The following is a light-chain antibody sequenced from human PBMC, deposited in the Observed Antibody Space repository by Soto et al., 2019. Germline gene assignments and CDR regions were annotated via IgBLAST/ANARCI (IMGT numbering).Light chain of an antibody. CDR3: QSYDNSLSAFYV. J-gene: IGLJ1*01. CDR1: SSNIGAGFD. Sequence: QSVLTQPPSVSVAPGQRVTISCTGSSSNIGAGFDVHWYQQLPATAPKLLIYGNTNRPSGVPDRFSGSKSGTSASLTTTGLQAEDEADYYCQSYDNSLSAFYVFGTGTKVT. CDR2: GNT. V-gene: IGLV1-40*01.